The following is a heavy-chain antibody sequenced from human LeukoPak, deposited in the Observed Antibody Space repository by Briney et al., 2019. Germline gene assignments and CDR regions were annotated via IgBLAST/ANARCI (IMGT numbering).Heavy chain of an antibody. D-gene: IGHD3-10*01. V-gene: IGHV4-34*01. CDR2: INHSGST. CDR3: ARDSWFGELLFDY. CDR1: GGSFSGYY. J-gene: IGHJ4*02. Sequence: SETLSLTCAVYGGSFSGYYWSWIRQPPGKGLEWIGEINHSGSTNYNPSLKSRVTISVDTSKNQFSLKLSSVTAADTAVHYCARDSWFGELLFDYWGQGTLVTVSS.